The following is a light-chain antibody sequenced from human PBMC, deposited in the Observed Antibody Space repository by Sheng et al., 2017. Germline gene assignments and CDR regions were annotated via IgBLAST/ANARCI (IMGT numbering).Light chain of an antibody. V-gene: IGKV1-27*01. CDR3: QRYNRAPWT. Sequence: DIQMTQSPSSLSASVGDRVTITCRASQGITNFLARYQQKPGKAPKLLIYGASTLQSGFPSRFSGSGSGTDFTLTITSLQPEDVATYYCQRYNRAPWTFGQGTKVEIK. J-gene: IGKJ1*01. CDR1: QGITNF. CDR2: GAS.